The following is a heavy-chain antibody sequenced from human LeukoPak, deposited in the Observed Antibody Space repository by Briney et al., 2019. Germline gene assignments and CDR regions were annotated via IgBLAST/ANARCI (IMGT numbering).Heavy chain of an antibody. CDR2: ISYDGSNE. D-gene: IGHD2-21*01. J-gene: IGHJ4*02. CDR1: GFTFSTYG. V-gene: IGHV3-30*18. CDR3: AKEFNRGLPDY. Sequence: GGSLRLSCAASGFTFSTYGMHWVRQAPGKGLEWVAVISYDGSNEYYADSVKGRFTISRGNSKNTLYLQMSSLRAEDTAVYYCAKEFNRGLPDYWGQGTLVTVPS.